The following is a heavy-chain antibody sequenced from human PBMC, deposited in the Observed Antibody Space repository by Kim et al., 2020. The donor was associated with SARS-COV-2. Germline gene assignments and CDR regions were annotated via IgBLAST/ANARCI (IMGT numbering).Heavy chain of an antibody. Sequence: GGSLRLSCAASGFLFGEYAMNWVRQAPGKGLEWVSSISSGGGGTYYADSVKGRFTISRDNSNRTVFLHMNSLRADDTAVYYCAKDRDVLTMPMGSWGQGT. CDR2: ISSGGGGT. CDR1: GFLFGEYA. J-gene: IGHJ5*02. D-gene: IGHD2-2*01. V-gene: IGHV3-23*01. CDR3: AKDRDVLTMPMGS.